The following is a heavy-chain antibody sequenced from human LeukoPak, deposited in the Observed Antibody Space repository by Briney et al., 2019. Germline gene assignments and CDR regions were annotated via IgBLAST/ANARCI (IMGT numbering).Heavy chain of an antibody. D-gene: IGHD3-10*01. CDR3: ASMVRGFDY. Sequence: SETLSLTCAVSGYSISSGYYWGRIRQPPGKGLGWIGSIYHSGSTYYNPSLKSRVTISVDTSKNQFSLKLSSVTAADTAVYYCASMVRGFDYWGQGTLVTVSS. J-gene: IGHJ4*02. CDR2: IYHSGST. CDR1: GYSISSGYY. V-gene: IGHV4-38-2*01.